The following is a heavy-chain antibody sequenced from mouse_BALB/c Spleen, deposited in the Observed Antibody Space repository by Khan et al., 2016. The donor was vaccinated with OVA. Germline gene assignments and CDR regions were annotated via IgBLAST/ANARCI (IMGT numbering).Heavy chain of an antibody. CDR3: ARSVTITTVVATDFVY. D-gene: IGHD1-1*01. CDR1: GYSITSDYA. J-gene: IGHJ2*01. V-gene: IGHV3-2*02. CDR2: ISYSGRT. Sequence: EVQLVESGPGLVKPSQSLSLTCTVTGYSITSDYAWNWIRQFPGNKLEWMGYISYSGRTSYNPSLKSRISITRDTSKNQFFLQLNSVTTEDTATXYGARSVTITTVVATDFVYWGQGTTLTVSA.